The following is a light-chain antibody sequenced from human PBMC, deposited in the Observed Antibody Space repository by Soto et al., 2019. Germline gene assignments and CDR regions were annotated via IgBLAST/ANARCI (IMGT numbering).Light chain of an antibody. CDR1: QTISSW. J-gene: IGKJ1*01. CDR2: KAS. Sequence: IQTPHSPSTLPGSVVERDPMTCRASQTISSWLAWYQQKPGKAPKLLIYKASTLKSGVPSRFSGSGSGTEFTLTISSLQPDDFATYYCQHYNSYSEAFGQGSNVDVK. CDR3: QHYNSYSEA. V-gene: IGKV1-5*03.